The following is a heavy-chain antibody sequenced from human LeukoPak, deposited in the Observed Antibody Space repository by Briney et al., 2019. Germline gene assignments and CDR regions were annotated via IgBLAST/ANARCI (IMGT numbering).Heavy chain of an antibody. D-gene: IGHD5-24*01. V-gene: IGHV4-59*08. CDR1: GGSISSYY. CDR2: IYYSGST. CDR3: ARGRDGYTTGY. Sequence: KPSETLSLTCTVSGGSISSYYWSWIRQPPGKGLEWIGYIYYSGSTNYNPSLKSRVTISVDTSKNQFSLKLSSVTAADTAVYYCARGRDGYTTGYWGQGTLVTVSS. J-gene: IGHJ4*02.